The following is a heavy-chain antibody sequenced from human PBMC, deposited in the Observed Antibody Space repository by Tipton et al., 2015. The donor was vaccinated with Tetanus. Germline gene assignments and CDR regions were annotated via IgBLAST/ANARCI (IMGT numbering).Heavy chain of an antibody. D-gene: IGHD6-6*01. Sequence: TLSLTCSVSGASISSYYWAWIRQPAGKGLEWIGRIYTSGSTNYNPSPKSRVTMSVDTSKNQFSLKLTSVTAADTAVYYCARDRYTSSSYDEDFWGQGTLVTVSS. CDR2: IYTSGST. V-gene: IGHV4-4*07. CDR1: GASISSYY. J-gene: IGHJ4*02. CDR3: ARDRYTSSSYDEDF.